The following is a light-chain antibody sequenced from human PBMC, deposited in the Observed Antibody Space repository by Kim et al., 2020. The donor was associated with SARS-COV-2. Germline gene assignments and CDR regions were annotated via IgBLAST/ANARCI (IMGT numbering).Light chain of an antibody. CDR2: AVT. Sequence: SELTQPASVSGSPGQSITVSCTGTSSDVGGYNYVSWYQQYPGKAPKLMIYAVTKRPSGVSNRFSGSKSGNTASLTISGLQAEDEADYYCSSYTSSSTYVFGTGTKVTVL. V-gene: IGLV2-14*01. CDR3: SSYTSSSTYV. J-gene: IGLJ1*01. CDR1: SSDVGGYNY.